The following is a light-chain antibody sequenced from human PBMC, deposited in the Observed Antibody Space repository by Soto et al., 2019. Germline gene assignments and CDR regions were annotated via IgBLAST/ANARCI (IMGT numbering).Light chain of an antibody. CDR1: PSVGSN. CDR3: QQYNHWPS. CDR2: GAS. Sequence: EIVMTQSPATLSVSPGESATLSCRASPSVGSNLAWYQQRPGQSPRLLMYGASTRATGIPARFSGGGSGTEFTLTIDSLLSEEFAVYFCQQYNHWPSFGQGTKLVI. V-gene: IGKV3-15*01. J-gene: IGKJ2*01.